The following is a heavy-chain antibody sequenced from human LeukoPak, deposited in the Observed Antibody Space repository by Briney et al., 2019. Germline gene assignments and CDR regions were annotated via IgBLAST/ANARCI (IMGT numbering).Heavy chain of an antibody. CDR3: ARSSRYSSGWYPSKPSFDY. CDR2: IYYSGST. V-gene: IGHV4-39*07. J-gene: IGHJ4*02. CDR1: GGSISSSSYY. Sequence: PLETLSLTCTVSGGSISSSSYYWGWIRQPPGKGLEWIGSIYYSGSTNYNPSLKSRVTISVDTSKNQFSLKLSSVTAADTAVYYCARSSRYSSGWYPSKPSFDYWGQGTLVTVSS. D-gene: IGHD6-19*01.